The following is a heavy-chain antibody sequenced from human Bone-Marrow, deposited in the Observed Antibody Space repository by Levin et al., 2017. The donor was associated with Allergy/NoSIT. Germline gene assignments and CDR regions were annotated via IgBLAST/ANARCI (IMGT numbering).Heavy chain of an antibody. CDR1: GGSISSGSYY. J-gene: IGHJ5*02. CDR2: IYTSGST. D-gene: IGHD3-10*01. Sequence: PSETLSLTCTVSGGSISSGSYYWSWIRQPAGKGLEWIGRIYTSGSTNYNPSLKSRVTISVDTSKNQFSLKLSSVTAADTAVYYCARGRYGSGSHNWFDPWGQGTLVTVSS. CDR3: ARGRYGSGSHNWFDP. V-gene: IGHV4-61*02.